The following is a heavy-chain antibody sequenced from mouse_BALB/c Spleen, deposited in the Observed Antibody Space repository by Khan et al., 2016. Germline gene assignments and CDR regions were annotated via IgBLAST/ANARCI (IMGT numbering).Heavy chain of an antibody. CDR3: ARDYYGSDFDY. V-gene: IGHV1-80*01. CDR1: GYAFSSYW. Sequence: QVQLQQSGAELVRPGSSVKISCKASGYAFSSYWMNWVKQRPGQGLEWIGQIYPGDGDTNYNGKFRGKATLTADKSSSTAYMQLSSLPSEDSAVYFCARDYYGSDFDYWGQGTTLTVAS. J-gene: IGHJ2*01. CDR2: IYPGDGDT. D-gene: IGHD1-1*01.